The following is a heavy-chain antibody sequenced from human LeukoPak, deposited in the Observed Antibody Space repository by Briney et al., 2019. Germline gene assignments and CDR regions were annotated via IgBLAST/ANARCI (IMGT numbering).Heavy chain of an antibody. Sequence: ASVKVSCKASGYTFTSYGISWVRQAPGQGLEWMGWISAYNGNTNYAQKLQGRVTMTTDTSTSTAYMELRSLRSDDTAVYYCARDRGYCSSTSCYKVSALYYMDVWGKGTTVTVSS. CDR1: GYTFTSYG. CDR2: ISAYNGNT. CDR3: ARDRGYCSSTSCYKVSALYYMDV. D-gene: IGHD2-2*02. J-gene: IGHJ6*03. V-gene: IGHV1-18*01.